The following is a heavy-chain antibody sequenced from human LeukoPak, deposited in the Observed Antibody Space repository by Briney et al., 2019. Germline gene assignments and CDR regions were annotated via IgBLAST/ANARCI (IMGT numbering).Heavy chain of an antibody. CDR1: GFTFSSYA. CDR3: ARGYCSSTSCYLRWDYGMDV. V-gene: IGHV3-30-3*01. CDR2: ISYDGSNK. J-gene: IGHJ6*02. Sequence: PGGSLRLSCAASGFTFSSYAMHWVRQAPGKGLEWVAVISYDGSNKYYADSVKGRFTISRDNSKNTLYLQMNSLRAEDTAVYYCARGYCSSTSCYLRWDYGMDVWGQGTTVTVSS. D-gene: IGHD2-2*01.